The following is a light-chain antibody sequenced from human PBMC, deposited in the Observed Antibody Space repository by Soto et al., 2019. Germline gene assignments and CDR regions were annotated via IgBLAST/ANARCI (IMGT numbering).Light chain of an antibody. J-gene: IGLJ1*01. CDR2: DVS. Sequence: QSVLTQPASVSGSPGQSITISCTGTSSVVGGYNYVSWYQQHPGKAPKPMIYDVSNRPSGVSNRFSGSKSGNTASLTISGLQAEDEADYYCSSYTSSSTHVFGTGTKVTVL. CDR3: SSYTSSSTHV. V-gene: IGLV2-14*01. CDR1: SSVVGGYNY.